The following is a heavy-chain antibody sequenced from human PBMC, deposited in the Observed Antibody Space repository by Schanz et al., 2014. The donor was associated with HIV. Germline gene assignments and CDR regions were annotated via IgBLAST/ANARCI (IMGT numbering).Heavy chain of an antibody. Sequence: EVQLLEFGGGLVRPGESLRLSCLASGFTFNNYAMSWVRQAPGKGLEWVSAISDSGGSTYYADSVKGRFTISRDNSKNTLYLQMNSLRAEDTAVYYCAKGGRDILSYYGMDVWGQGTTVTVSS. CDR1: GFTFNNYA. CDR3: AKGGRDILSYYGMDV. CDR2: ISDSGGST. V-gene: IGHV3-23*01. J-gene: IGHJ6*02. D-gene: IGHD2-15*01.